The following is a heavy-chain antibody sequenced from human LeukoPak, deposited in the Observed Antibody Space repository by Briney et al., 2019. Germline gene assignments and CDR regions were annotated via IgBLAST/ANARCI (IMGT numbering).Heavy chain of an antibody. V-gene: IGHV4-34*01. CDR3: ARHKSSGSYPLAY. J-gene: IGHJ4*02. Sequence: SETLSLTCAVYGGSFSDYYWSWIRQPPGKGLEWIGEINHSGSTNYNPSLKSRVTISVDASKNQFSLTLSSVTAADPAVYYCARHKSSGSYPLAYWGEGILVTVSS. D-gene: IGHD3-22*01. CDR2: INHSGST. CDR1: GGSFSDYY.